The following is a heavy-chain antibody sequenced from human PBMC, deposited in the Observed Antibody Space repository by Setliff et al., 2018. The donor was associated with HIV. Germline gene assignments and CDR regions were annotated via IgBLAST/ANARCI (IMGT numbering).Heavy chain of an antibody. Sequence: PSETLSLTCAVSGYSISSGYYWAWIRQSPGKGLDWIGSIHHSGTTYYNPSLKSRVTISVDTSKNQFSLRLNSVTAADTAVYYCARQGNIVVVTSFDYWGQGTLVTVSS. J-gene: IGHJ4*02. V-gene: IGHV4-38-2*01. D-gene: IGHD2-21*02. CDR2: IHHSGTT. CDR1: GYSISSGYY. CDR3: ARQGNIVVVTSFDY.